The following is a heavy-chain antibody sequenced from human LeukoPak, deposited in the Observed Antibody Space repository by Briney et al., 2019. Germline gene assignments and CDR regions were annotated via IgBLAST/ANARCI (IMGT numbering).Heavy chain of an antibody. CDR3: ATSTPERITIFGVVKAKGDYFDY. J-gene: IGHJ4*02. CDR1: GYTLTVLS. V-gene: IGHV1-24*01. CDR2: FDPEDGET. D-gene: IGHD3-3*01. Sequence: ASVKVSCKVSGYTLTVLSMHWVRQAPGKGLEWMGGFDPEDGETIYAQKFQGRVTMTEDTSTDTAYMELSSLRSEDTAVYYCATSTPERITIFGVVKAKGDYFDYWGQGTLVTVSS.